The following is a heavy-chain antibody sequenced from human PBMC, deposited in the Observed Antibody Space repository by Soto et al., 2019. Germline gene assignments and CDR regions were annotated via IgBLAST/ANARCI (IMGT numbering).Heavy chain of an antibody. CDR2: IDSRGGGT. V-gene: IGHV3-23*01. Sequence: PGGSLRLSCAASTFTFSNYAMNWVRQAPGKGLDWVSVIDSRGGGTKYADSVKGRFITSRDNSKNILYLQMNSLRDEDTGVYYCAKVRGQISGAVRVDGMDVWGQGTRVTLSS. D-gene: IGHD3-3*01. J-gene: IGHJ6*02. CDR3: AKVRGQISGAVRVDGMDV. CDR1: TFTFSNYA.